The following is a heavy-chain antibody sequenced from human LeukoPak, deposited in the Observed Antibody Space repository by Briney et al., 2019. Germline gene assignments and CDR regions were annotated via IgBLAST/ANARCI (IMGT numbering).Heavy chain of an antibody. J-gene: IGHJ4*02. Sequence: GGSLRLSCAASGFTFSSYAMSWVRQAPGKGLEWVSAISGSGGSTYYADPVKGRFTISRDNSKNTLYLQMNSLRAEDTAVYYCAKDSMTTVTTWGLFDYWGQGTLVTVSS. D-gene: IGHD4-17*01. CDR3: AKDSMTTVTTWGLFDY. CDR2: ISGSGGST. CDR1: GFTFSSYA. V-gene: IGHV3-23*01.